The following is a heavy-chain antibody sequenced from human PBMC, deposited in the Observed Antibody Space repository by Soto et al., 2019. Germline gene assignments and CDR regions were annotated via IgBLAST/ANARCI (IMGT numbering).Heavy chain of an antibody. CDR2: IDTSGTNT. CDR1: GFTFSSYA. V-gene: IGHV3-23*01. CDR3: AKDLTGGGAFDT. D-gene: IGHD3-10*01. J-gene: IGHJ3*02. Sequence: EVHLLESGGGLAQPGGSLRLSCAASGFTFSSYAMSWVRQAPGKGLEWVSTIDTSGTNTYFADSVKGRFTISRDNSKSTLYLHMRSLRAEDTAVYYCAKDLTGGGAFDTWGQGTMVTVSS.